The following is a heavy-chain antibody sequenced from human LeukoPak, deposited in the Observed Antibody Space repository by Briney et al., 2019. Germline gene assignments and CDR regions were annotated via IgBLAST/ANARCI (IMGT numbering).Heavy chain of an antibody. V-gene: IGHV3-7*01. D-gene: IGHD3-9*01. CDR1: GFTFGDYA. CDR3: ARDLDWGRLDH. CDR2: IQGDESHK. Sequence: PGGSLRLSCTASGFTFGDYAMSWFRQAPGKGLEWVANIQGDESHKGYMDSVRGRFTISRDNAKNSLYLQMNSLRAEDTAVYYCARDLDWGRLDHWGQGALVTVSS. J-gene: IGHJ4*02.